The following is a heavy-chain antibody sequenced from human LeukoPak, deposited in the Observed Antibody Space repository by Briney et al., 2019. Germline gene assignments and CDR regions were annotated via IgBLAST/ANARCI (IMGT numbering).Heavy chain of an antibody. Sequence: KPSETLSLTCAVYGGSFSGYYWSWIRQPPGKGLEWIGEINHSGSTNYNPSLKSRVPISVDTPKNQFSLKLSSVTAADTAVYYCARGRGSDYYDSSGYYSRVFDYWGQGTLVTVSS. V-gene: IGHV4-34*01. J-gene: IGHJ4*02. D-gene: IGHD3-22*01. CDR1: GGSFSGYY. CDR3: ARGRGSDYYDSSGYYSRVFDY. CDR2: INHSGST.